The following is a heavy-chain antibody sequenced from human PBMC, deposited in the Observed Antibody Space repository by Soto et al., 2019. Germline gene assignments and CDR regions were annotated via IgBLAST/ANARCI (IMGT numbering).Heavy chain of an antibody. Sequence: LRLSCEASGFMFSNYAMSWVRQAPGKGLEWVSGISGSGESTYYADSVEGRFTISRDNSKYTVYLQMNSLRVEDTAVYYCAKNYYESGGYFSSPTWFDAWGQGTLVTVSS. CDR3: AKNYYESGGYFSSPTWFDA. CDR1: GFMFSNYA. J-gene: IGHJ5*02. D-gene: IGHD3-22*01. CDR2: ISGSGEST. V-gene: IGHV3-23*01.